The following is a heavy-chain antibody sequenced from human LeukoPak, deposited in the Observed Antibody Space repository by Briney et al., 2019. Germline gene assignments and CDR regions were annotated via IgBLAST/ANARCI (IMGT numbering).Heavy chain of an antibody. CDR1: GGSISSGDYY. V-gene: IGHV4-30-4*01. J-gene: IGHJ6*02. Sequence: PSETLSLTCTVSGGSISSGDYYWSWIRQPPGKGLEWIGYIYYSGSTYYNPSLKSRVTISVDTSKNQFSLKLSSVTAADTAVYYCARDSLVGYCSGGSCPDDYYGIDVWGQGTTVTVSS. D-gene: IGHD2-15*01. CDR3: ARDSLVGYCSGGSCPDDYYGIDV. CDR2: IYYSGST.